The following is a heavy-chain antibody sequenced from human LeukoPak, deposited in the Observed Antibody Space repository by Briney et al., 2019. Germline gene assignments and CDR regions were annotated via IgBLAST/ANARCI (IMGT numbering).Heavy chain of an antibody. Sequence: PGGSLRLSCAASGFTFSSYWRSWVRQAPGKGLEWVANIKQDGSEKYYVDSVKGRFTISRDNAKNSLYLQMNSLRAEDTAVYYCARCYYDSSGYAFDVWGQGTMVTVSS. D-gene: IGHD3-22*01. CDR1: GFTFSSYW. CDR2: IKQDGSEK. CDR3: ARCYYDSSGYAFDV. V-gene: IGHV3-7*01. J-gene: IGHJ3*01.